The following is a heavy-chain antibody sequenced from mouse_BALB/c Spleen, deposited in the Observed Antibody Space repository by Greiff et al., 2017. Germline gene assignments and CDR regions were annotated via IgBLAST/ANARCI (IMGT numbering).Heavy chain of an antibody. J-gene: IGHJ4*01. V-gene: IGHV5-12-1*01. CDR1: GFAFSSYD. Sequence: EVKLVESGGGLVKPGGSLKLSCAASGFAFSSYDMSWVRQTPEKRLEWVAYISSGGGSTYYPDTVKGRFTISRVNAKNTLYLQMSSLKSEDTAMYYCARHRGLLRAMDYWGQGTSVTVSS. D-gene: IGHD1-1*01. CDR3: ARHRGLLRAMDY. CDR2: ISSGGGST.